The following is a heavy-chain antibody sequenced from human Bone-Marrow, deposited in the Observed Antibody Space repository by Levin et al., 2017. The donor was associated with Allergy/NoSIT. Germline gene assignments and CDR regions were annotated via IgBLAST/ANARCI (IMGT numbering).Heavy chain of an antibody. V-gene: IGHV3-30*04. CDR1: GFTFSSHA. CDR3: ARDTYGDQGGPLDY. D-gene: IGHD4/OR15-4a*01. Sequence: SGWSLRLSCAASGFTFSSHAMHWVRQAPGKGLEWVAAVSYDGRSKYHADSVKGRITISRDNSKNTVDLQVNSLRAEDTGVYYCARDTYGDQGGPLDYWGQGILVSVSS. CDR2: VSYDGRSK. J-gene: IGHJ4*02.